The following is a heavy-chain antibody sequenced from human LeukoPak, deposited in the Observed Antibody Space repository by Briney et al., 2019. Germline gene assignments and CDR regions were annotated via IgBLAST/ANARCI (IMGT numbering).Heavy chain of an antibody. D-gene: IGHD5-12*01. CDR3: ARVGGYDAFDI. V-gene: IGHV3-21*01. Sequence: MPGGSLRLSCAASGFTFSSYSMNWVPQAPGKGLEWVSSISSSSSYIYYADSVKGRFTISRDNAKNSLYLQMNTLRAEDTAVYYCARVGGYDAFDIWGQGTMVTVSS. CDR2: ISSSSSYI. J-gene: IGHJ3*02. CDR1: GFTFSSYS.